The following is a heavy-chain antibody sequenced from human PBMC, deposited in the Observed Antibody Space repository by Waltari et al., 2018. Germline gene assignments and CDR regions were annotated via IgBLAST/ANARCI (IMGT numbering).Heavy chain of an antibody. J-gene: IGHJ3*02. CDR1: GGTFSSYA. Sequence: QVQLVQSGAEVKKPGSSVKVSCKASGGTFSSYAISWVRQAPGQGLEWMGGIIPIFGTANYAQKFQGRVTITTDESTSTAYMELSSLRSEDTAVYYCARGGGGDYGDYVDAFDIWGQGTMVTVSS. V-gene: IGHV1-69*05. CDR2: IIPIFGTA. CDR3: ARGGGGDYGDYVDAFDI. D-gene: IGHD4-17*01.